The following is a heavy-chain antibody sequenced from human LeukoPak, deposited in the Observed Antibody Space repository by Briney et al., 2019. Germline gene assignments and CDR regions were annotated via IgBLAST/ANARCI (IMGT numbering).Heavy chain of an antibody. V-gene: IGHV3-49*04. Sequence: GVLILSCTASGFTFGDYAMSWVRQAPGKGLEWVGFIRSKAYGGTTEYAASVKGRFTISRDDSKSIAYLQMNSLKTEDTAVYYCTRLGYCSGGSCYDPDYWGQGTLVTVSS. CDR1: GFTFGDYA. J-gene: IGHJ4*02. CDR2: IRSKAYGGTT. CDR3: TRLGYCSGGSCYDPDY. D-gene: IGHD2-15*01.